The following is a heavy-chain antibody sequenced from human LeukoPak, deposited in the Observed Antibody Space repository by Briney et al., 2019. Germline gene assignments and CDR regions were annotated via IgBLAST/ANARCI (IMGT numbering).Heavy chain of an antibody. V-gene: IGHV3-21*01. CDR2: ISSSSSYI. D-gene: IGHD3-22*01. CDR1: GFTFSSYS. CDR3: ARDYGYYYDSSGYYLDY. J-gene: IGHJ4*01. Sequence: GGSLRLSCAASGFTFSSYSMNWVRQAPGKGLEWVSSISSSSSYIYYADSVKGRFTISRDNAKNSLYLQMNSLRAEDTAVYYCARDYGYYYDSSGYYLDYWGQEPWSPSPQ.